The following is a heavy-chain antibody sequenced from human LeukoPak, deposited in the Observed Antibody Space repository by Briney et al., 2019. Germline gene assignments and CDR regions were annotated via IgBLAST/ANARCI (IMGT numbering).Heavy chain of an antibody. J-gene: IGHJ4*02. V-gene: IGHV4-34*01. CDR2: INHSGST. D-gene: IGHD3-9*01. CDR1: GGSFSGYY. Sequence: SETLSLTCAVYGGSFSGYYWSWIRQPPGKGLEWIGEINHSGSTNYNPSLKSRVTMSVDTSKNQFSLKLSSVTAADTAVYYCAREPRLGILTGYGAPGFDYWGQGTLVTVSS. CDR3: AREPRLGILTGYGAPGFDY.